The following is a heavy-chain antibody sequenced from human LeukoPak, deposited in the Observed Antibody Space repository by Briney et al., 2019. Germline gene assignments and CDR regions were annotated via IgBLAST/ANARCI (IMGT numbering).Heavy chain of an antibody. D-gene: IGHD3-22*01. V-gene: IGHV3-30*02. Sequence: GGSLGLSCAASGFTFSSYGMHWVRQAPGKGLEWVAFIRYDGSNKYYADSVKGRFTISRDNSKNTLYLQMNSLRAEDTAVYYCAKDPRQDTSSGYYLDYWGQGTLVTVSS. CDR1: GFTFSSYG. J-gene: IGHJ4*02. CDR3: AKDPRQDTSSGYYLDY. CDR2: IRYDGSNK.